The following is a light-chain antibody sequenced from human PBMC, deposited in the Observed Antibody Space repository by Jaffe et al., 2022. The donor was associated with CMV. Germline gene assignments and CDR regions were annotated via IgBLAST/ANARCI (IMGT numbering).Light chain of an antibody. J-gene: IGKJ2*01. CDR3: HQTFSIPYT. CDR2: AAS. CDR1: QTVYNY. Sequence: DIQMTQSPSSLSASVGDRVTIICRAGQTVYNYLNWYHQKPGKAPSLLIYAASSSQSGVPSRFSGGGSGTHFTLNISSLQPEDFGTYFCHQTFSIPYTFGQGTKLDI. V-gene: IGKV1-39*01.